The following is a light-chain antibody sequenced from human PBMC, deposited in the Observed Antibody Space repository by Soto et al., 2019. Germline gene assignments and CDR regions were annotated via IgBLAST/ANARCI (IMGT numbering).Light chain of an antibody. J-gene: IGKJ2*01. V-gene: IGKV1-39*01. Sequence: DIQMTQSPSSLSASVGDRVTITCRASQSISSYLNWYQQKPGKAPKLLIYAASSLQSGVPSRFSGSGSGTDFTLTISSLQPEDFATCYCQRSYSTPHTFGQGTKLEIK. CDR3: QRSYSTPHT. CDR1: QSISSY. CDR2: AAS.